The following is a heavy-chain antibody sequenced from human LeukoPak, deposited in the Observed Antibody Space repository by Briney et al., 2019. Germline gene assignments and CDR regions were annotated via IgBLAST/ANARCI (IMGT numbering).Heavy chain of an antibody. Sequence: SVKVSCKASGGTFSSYAISWVRQAPGQGLEWMGGIIPIFGTANYAQKFQGRVTITADESTSTAYMELSSLRSEDTAVYYCAIRWTTVTTSDYWGQGTLVTVSS. J-gene: IGHJ4*02. CDR1: GGTFSSYA. CDR3: AIRWTTVTTSDY. CDR2: IIPIFGTA. D-gene: IGHD4-17*01. V-gene: IGHV1-69*13.